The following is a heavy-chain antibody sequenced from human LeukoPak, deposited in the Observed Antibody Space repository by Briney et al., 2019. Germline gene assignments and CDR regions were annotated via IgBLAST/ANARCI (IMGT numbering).Heavy chain of an antibody. D-gene: IGHD2-15*01. J-gene: IGHJ6*02. CDR3: EKDTHLDV. V-gene: IGHV4-39*01. CDR1: GASFSSISYY. Sequence: SETLSLTCAVSGASFSSISYYWGWIRQPPGKGLEWIASIQYSGSTYYNPSLKSRVTISVDTSKNQFSLRLSSVTAADTAVYYCEKDTHLDVWGQGTTVSVSS. CDR2: IQYSGST.